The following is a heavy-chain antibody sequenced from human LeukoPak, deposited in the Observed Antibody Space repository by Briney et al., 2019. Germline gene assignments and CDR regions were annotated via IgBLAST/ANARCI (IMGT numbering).Heavy chain of an antibody. D-gene: IGHD6-13*01. J-gene: IGHJ3*02. CDR3: AGSSSWYDSAVRVAFDI. CDR2: IYYSGST. V-gene: IGHV4-59*01. Sequence: SETLSLTCTVSGGSISSYYWSWIRQPPGKGLEWIGYIYYSGSTNYNPSLKSRVTISVDTSKNQFSLKLSSVTAADTAVYYCAGSSSWYDSAVRVAFDIWGQGTMVTVSS. CDR1: GGSISSYY.